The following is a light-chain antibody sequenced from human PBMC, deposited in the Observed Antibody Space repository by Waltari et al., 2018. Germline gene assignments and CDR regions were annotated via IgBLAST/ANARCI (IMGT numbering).Light chain of an antibody. CDR3: MQALQTPPT. J-gene: IGKJ5*01. CDR1: QSLLHSNGYNY. CDR2: LGS. V-gene: IGKV2-28*01. Sequence: DIVMTQSPLSLPVTPGEPASISGRYSQSLLHSNGYNYLDWYLQKPGQSPQLLIYLGSNRASGVPDRFSGSVSGTDFTLKISRVEAEDVGVYYCMQALQTPPTFGQGTRLEI.